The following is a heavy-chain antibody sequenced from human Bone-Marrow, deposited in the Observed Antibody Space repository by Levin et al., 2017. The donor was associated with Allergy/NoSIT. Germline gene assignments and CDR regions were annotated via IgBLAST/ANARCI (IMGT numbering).Heavy chain of an antibody. D-gene: IGHD1-26*01. CDR1: GGSVSSSLYY. J-gene: IGHJ3*01. Sequence: SETLSLTCTVSGGSVSSSLYYWAWIRQPPGKGLEWIGSFYYSGSTFYNPSLESRVTISVDTSKNNFSLRLSSVTAADTAKYYCARDNSGTYGDAFDVWGQGTMVTVSS. CDR3: ARDNSGTYGDAFDV. CDR2: FYYSGST. V-gene: IGHV4-39*07.